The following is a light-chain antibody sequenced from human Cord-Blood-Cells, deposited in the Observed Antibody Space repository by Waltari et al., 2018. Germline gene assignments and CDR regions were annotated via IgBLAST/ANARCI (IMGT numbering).Light chain of an antibody. J-gene: IGLJ2*01. V-gene: IGLV2-11*01. CDR2: DVS. CDR3: SSYAGSYTLV. CDR1: SSDVGGYNY. Sequence: QSALTQPRSVSGSPGQSVTISCTGTSSDVGGYNYVSWYQQQPGKAPKLMIYDVSKRPSGVPDRFSGSKSGNTASLTISGLQAEDEADYYCSSYAGSYTLVFGGGTKLTVL.